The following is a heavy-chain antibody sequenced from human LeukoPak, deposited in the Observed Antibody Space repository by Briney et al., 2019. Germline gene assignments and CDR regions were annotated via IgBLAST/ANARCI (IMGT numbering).Heavy chain of an antibody. Sequence: GWALRLSCAASGFTFNSYSMHWVRQAPGKGLEWVTAISDDETYKFYADSVKGRFTISRDNSKSTLYLQMNSLRVEDTAIYYCARGMLRQPPDYWGQGMLVTVSS. CDR2: ISDDETYK. CDR1: GFTFNSYS. J-gene: IGHJ4*02. CDR3: ARGMLRQPPDY. V-gene: IGHV3-30-3*01. D-gene: IGHD3-10*02.